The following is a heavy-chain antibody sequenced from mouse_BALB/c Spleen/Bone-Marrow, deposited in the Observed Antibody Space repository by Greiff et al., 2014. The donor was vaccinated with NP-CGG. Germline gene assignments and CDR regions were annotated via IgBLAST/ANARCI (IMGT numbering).Heavy chain of an antibody. CDR3: ARGDYETWFAY. J-gene: IGHJ3*01. V-gene: IGHV1-87*01. CDR2: IYPGDGDT. CDR1: GYTFTSYW. D-gene: IGHD2-4*01. Sequence: QVQLQQSGAELARPGASVKLSCKASGYTFTSYWMQWVKQRPGQGLEWIGAIYPGDGDTRYTQKFKGKATLTADKSSSTAYMQRSSLASEDSAVYYCARGDYETWFAYWGQGTLVTVSA.